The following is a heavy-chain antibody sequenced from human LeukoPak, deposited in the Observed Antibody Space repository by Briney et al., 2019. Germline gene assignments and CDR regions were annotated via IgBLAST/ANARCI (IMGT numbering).Heavy chain of an antibody. CDR3: ASGTDLAAAGKNDAFDI. CDR1: GFTFSSYG. D-gene: IGHD6-13*01. J-gene: IGHJ3*02. Sequence: GGSLRLSCAASGFTFSSYGMHWVRQAPGKGLEWVAVISYDGSNKYYADSVKGRFTISRDNSKNTLYLQMNSLRAEDTAVYYCASGTDLAAAGKNDAFDIWGQGTMVTVSS. V-gene: IGHV3-30*19. CDR2: ISYDGSNK.